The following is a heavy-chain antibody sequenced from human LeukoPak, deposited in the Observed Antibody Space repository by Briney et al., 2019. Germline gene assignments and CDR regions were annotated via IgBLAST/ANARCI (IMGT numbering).Heavy chain of an antibody. V-gene: IGHV3-49*04. J-gene: IGHJ6*02. Sequence: GGSLRLSCTTFGFTSGDHAMSWVRQAPRKGLEWVGFIRSKAYGGTTEYAASVKGRFTISRDDSKSIAYLQMNSLITDDTAVYYCSRGSKQLWVHYAMDVWGQGTTVTVSS. CDR2: IRSKAYGGTT. D-gene: IGHD1-1*01. CDR1: GFTSGDHA. CDR3: SRGSKQLWVHYAMDV.